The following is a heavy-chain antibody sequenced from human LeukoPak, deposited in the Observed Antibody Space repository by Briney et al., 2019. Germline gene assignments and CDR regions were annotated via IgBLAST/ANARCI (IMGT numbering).Heavy chain of an antibody. CDR1: GGSISSYY. D-gene: IGHD1-26*01. Sequence: QTSETLSLTCTVSGGSISSYYWSWIRQPPGKGLEWIGYIYYSGSTNYNPSLKSRVTISVDTSKNQFSLKLSSVTAADTAVYYCARAEMGPELPAAFDMWGQGLMATVS. CDR3: ARAEMGPELPAAFDM. CDR2: IYYSGST. V-gene: IGHV4-59*01. J-gene: IGHJ3*02.